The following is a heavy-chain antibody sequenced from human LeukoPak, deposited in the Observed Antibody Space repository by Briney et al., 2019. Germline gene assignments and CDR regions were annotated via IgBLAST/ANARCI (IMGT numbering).Heavy chain of an antibody. CDR2: MNPNNGHT. CDR3: ARGPLGEYDPDGMDV. V-gene: IGHV1-8*01. J-gene: IGHJ6*02. Sequence: ASVKVSCKASGYSFISYDINWVRQAIGQGLEWMGWMNPNNGHTGYAQKFQDRLTLTRDTSIGTAYMELSSLRYDDTAVYYRARGPLGEYDPDGMDVWGQGTTVTVSS. D-gene: IGHD2/OR15-2a*01. CDR1: GYSFISYD.